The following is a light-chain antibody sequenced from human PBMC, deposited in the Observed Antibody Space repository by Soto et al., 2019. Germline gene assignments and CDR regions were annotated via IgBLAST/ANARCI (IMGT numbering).Light chain of an antibody. V-gene: IGKV3-15*01. CDR3: QQYNNWPWT. Sequence: IVLTQSPATLSVSPGERATLSCRASQSVSSNLAWYQQKPGQAPRLLIYGASTRATGIPARFSGSGSGTEFTLTISSLQSEDFAVYHCQQYNNWPWTFGQGTKVDIK. J-gene: IGKJ1*01. CDR1: QSVSSN. CDR2: GAS.